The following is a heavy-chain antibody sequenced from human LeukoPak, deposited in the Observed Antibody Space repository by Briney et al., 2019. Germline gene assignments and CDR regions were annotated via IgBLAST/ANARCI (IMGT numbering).Heavy chain of an antibody. CDR1: GGTFDNYA. CDR3: ARGLFGGFAAAPFDH. CDR2: IIPMLGKT. D-gene: IGHD2-2*01. V-gene: IGHV1-69*04. J-gene: IGHJ4*02. Sequence: GASVKVSCKASGGTFDNYAVSWVREAPGLGLEWMGRIIPMLGKTNSEQKFQDRVTITADKSTGTAYMELTNLRPDVTAVYFCARGLFGGFAAAPFDHWGQGTLVTVSP.